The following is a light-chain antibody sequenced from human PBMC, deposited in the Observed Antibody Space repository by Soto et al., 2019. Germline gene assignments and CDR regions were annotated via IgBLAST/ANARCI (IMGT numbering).Light chain of an antibody. Sequence: EIGMKKSPATLSVSTGERVTLSCWASQSISSNLAWYQQKPGQAPRFLIYDASTRATGIPARFSGSGSGTDFTLTISSLEPEDFAIYYCQQRSNWPITFGQGTRLEIK. CDR2: DAS. V-gene: IGKV3-15*01. CDR1: QSISSN. CDR3: QQRSNWPIT. J-gene: IGKJ5*01.